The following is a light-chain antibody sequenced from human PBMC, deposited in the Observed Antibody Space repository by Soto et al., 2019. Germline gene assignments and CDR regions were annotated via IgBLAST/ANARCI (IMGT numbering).Light chain of an antibody. V-gene: IGKV1-39*01. CDR2: AAS. CDR3: QQSFSTLGWT. CDR1: QSISTY. Sequence: DIQVTQSTSSLCASVGDRVTITCRAGQSISTYLNWYQQKSGKPPKLLISAASSLQSGVPSRFSGSGSGTDFTLTISSLQPEDFATYYCQQSFSTLGWTFGQGTKVDI. J-gene: IGKJ1*01.